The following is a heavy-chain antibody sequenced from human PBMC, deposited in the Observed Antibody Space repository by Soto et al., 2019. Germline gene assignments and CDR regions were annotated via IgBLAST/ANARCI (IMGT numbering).Heavy chain of an antibody. CDR1: GGTFSNHA. D-gene: IGHD2-21*02. CDR2: IIPMFGTA. Sequence: QVQLVQSGAEVKKPGSSVKVSCKASGGTFSNHAISWVRQAPGQGLEWMGGIIPMFGTADYAQKFQGRVTITADASTTTAPMELSSLRSEDSAVYYCARDDATYCGGDCYRYFFYGLDVWGQGTTVTVSS. CDR3: ARDDATYCGGDCYRYFFYGLDV. J-gene: IGHJ6*02. V-gene: IGHV1-69*01.